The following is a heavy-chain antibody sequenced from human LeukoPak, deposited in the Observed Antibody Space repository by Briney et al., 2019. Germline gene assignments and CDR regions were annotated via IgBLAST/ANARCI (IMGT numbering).Heavy chain of an antibody. J-gene: IGHJ4*02. CDR1: GFIFTSYG. V-gene: IGHV3-30*03. D-gene: IGHD3-10*01. CDR2: ITYDGYYK. CDR3: ARDLSPVVRASPMGY. Sequence: QPGGSLRLSCAASGFIFTSYGMHWVRQAPGKGLEWVALITYDGYYKYYSDSVKGRFTISSDTSKNTLYLQMNSLRAEDTAVYYCARDLSPVVRASPMGYWGQGTLVTVSS.